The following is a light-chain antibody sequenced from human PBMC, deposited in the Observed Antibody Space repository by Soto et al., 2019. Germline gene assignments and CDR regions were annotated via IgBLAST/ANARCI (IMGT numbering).Light chain of an antibody. J-gene: IGKJ2*01. CDR3: QQCNDWPHT. Sequence: EILVTQSPATLSVSPGERVTLSCRASQSVTRDLAWYQQKPGQAPRLLIYGASNRATGIPARFSGRGSATDFTLTISSLQSEDCAVYYCQQCNDWPHTFGQGTKLEIK. CDR2: GAS. CDR1: QSVTRD. V-gene: IGKV3-15*01.